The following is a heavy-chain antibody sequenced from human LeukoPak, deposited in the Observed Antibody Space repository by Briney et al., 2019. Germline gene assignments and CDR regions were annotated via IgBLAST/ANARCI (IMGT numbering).Heavy chain of an antibody. D-gene: IGHD3-10*01. CDR2: IRYDGSNK. Sequence: GASLRLSCAASGFTFSSYGMHWVRQAPGKGLEWVAFIRYDGSNKYYADSVKGRFTISRDNSKNTLCLQMNSLRAEDTAVYYCAKVRGAQYYFDYWGQGTLVTVSS. CDR3: AKVRGAQYYFDY. J-gene: IGHJ4*02. CDR1: GFTFSSYG. V-gene: IGHV3-30*02.